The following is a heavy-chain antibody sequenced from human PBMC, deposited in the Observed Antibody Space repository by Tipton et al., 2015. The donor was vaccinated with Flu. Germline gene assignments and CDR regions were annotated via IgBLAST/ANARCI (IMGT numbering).Heavy chain of an antibody. CDR1: GVSVSSYH. Sequence: GLVKPSEALSLTCAVSGVSVSSYHWSWIRQPPGKGLEWIGKIYYGGDTDYNPSLTSRVTISLDLSNNHFSLRLSSVTAADTAVYYCARRIYDNDAFDIWGQGTIVPVSS. V-gene: IGHV4-59*08. CDR2: IYYGGDT. CDR3: ARRIYDNDAFDI. J-gene: IGHJ3*02. D-gene: IGHD3-9*01.